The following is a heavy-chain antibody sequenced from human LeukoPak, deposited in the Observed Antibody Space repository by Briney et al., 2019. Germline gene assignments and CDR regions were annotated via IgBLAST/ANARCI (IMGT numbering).Heavy chain of an antibody. V-gene: IGHV1-2*02. Sequence: ASVKVSCKASGYTFTGYYMHWVRQAPGQGLEWMGWINPNSGGTNYAQKFQGRVTMTRDTSISTAYMELSRLRYDDTAVYYCARGEEIRQSMYYDFWSGYYTRGVFFDYWGQGTLVTVSS. CDR2: INPNSGGT. CDR3: ARGEEIRQSMYYDFWSGYYTRGVFFDY. D-gene: IGHD3-3*01. CDR1: GYTFTGYY. J-gene: IGHJ4*02.